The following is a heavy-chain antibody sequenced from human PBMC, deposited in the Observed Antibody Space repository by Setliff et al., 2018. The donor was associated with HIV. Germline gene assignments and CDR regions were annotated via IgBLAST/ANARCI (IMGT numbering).Heavy chain of an antibody. J-gene: IGHJ3*02. D-gene: IGHD3-3*01. CDR3: AGQSGYTRGWDIFGVVAGSFDI. CDR2: ISYSGNT. V-gene: IGHV4-39*01. Sequence: PSETLSLTCSVSGGSISSGSYYWGWIRQPPGKGLEWIGTISYSGNTYYRPSLKSRVTISVDTSKNQFSLRLNSVTAADTAVYYCAGQSGYTRGWDIFGVVAGSFDIWGLGTMVTVSS. CDR1: GGSISSGSYY.